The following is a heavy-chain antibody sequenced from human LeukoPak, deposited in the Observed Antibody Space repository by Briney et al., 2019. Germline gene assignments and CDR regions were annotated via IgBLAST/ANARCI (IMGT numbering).Heavy chain of an antibody. D-gene: IGHD5-24*01. CDR2: INHSGST. J-gene: IGHJ4*02. CDR1: GGSFSGYY. V-gene: IGHV4-34*01. CDR3: ASTRRWLQYSLGYFDY. Sequence: SETLSLTCAVYGGSFSGYYWSWIRQPPGKGLEWIGEINHSGSTNYNPSLKSRVTISVDTSKNQFSLKLSSVTAADTAVYYCASTRRWLQYSLGYFDYWGQGTLVTVSS.